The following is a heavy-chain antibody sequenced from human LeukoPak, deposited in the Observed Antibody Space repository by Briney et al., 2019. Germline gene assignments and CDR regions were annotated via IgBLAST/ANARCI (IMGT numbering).Heavy chain of an antibody. D-gene: IGHD3-9*01. V-gene: IGHV4-39*01. CDR2: IYYSGST. CDR1: GGSISSSSYY. CDR3: ARVNYDILTGYLDY. J-gene: IGHJ4*02. Sequence: SETLSLTCTVSGGSISSSSYYWGWIRQPPGKGLEWIGSIYYSGSTYYNPSLKSRVTISVDTSKNQFSLKLSSVTAADTAVYYCARVNYDILTGYLDYCGQGTLVTVSS.